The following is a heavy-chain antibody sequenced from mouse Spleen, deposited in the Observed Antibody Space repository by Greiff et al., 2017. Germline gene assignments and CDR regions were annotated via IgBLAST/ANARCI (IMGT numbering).Heavy chain of an antibody. CDR1: GFNFKDDY. J-gene: IGHJ4*01. D-gene: IGHD2-4*01. CDR3: TTLTTMITTRAMDY. V-gene: IGHV14-4*01. CDR2: IDPENGDT. Sequence: EVQLQQSGAELVRPGASVKLSCTASGFNFKDDYMHWVKQRPEQGLEWIGWIDPENGDTEYASKFQGKATITADTSSNTAYLQLSSLTSEDTAVYYCTTLTTMITTRAMDYWGQGTSVTVSS.